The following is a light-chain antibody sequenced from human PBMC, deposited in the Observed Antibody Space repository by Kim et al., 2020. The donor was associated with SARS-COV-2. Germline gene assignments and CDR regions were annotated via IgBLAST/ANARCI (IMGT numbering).Light chain of an antibody. CDR2: GNY. CDR1: NSNIGSNT. V-gene: IGLV1-44*01. J-gene: IGLJ2*01. CDR3: ATWDDSLGGPV. Sequence: GQTVTISCSGSNSNIGSNTVNWYQQFPGTAPKRLIYGNYQRPSGVPDRFSGSRSGTSASLAISGLQSEDEADYYCATWDDSLGGPVFGGGTKVTVL.